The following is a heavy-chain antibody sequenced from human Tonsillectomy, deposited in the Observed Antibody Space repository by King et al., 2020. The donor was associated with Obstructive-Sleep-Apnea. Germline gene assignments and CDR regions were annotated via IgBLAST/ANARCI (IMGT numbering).Heavy chain of an antibody. CDR1: GFAFDDYA. D-gene: IGHD1-1*01. Sequence: QLVQSGGGLVQPGRSLRLSCAASGFAFDDYAMHWVRQPPGKGLEWVSGISWNSGYIAYADSVKGRFTISRDNAKNSLFLQMNSLRSEDTALYYCAKVMTGTGRGFDSWGQGTLVTASS. V-gene: IGHV3-9*01. J-gene: IGHJ4*02. CDR2: ISWNSGYI. CDR3: AKVMTGTGRGFDS.